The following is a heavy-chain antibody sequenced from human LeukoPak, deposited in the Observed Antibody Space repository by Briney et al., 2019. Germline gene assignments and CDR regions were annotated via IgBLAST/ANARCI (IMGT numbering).Heavy chain of an antibody. D-gene: IGHD6-19*01. J-gene: IGHJ2*01. Sequence: ASVKVCCKASGYTFTDHYMHWVRQAPGQGPEWMGWINVNTGTTNYAQKFQARVTLTTDTSITTAYMELSSLRSDDTAMYYCGRDGSGWTSYWYIDRWGRGTLVTVSS. CDR3: GRDGSGWTSYWYIDR. CDR1: GYTFTDHY. V-gene: IGHV1-2*02. CDR2: INVNTGTT.